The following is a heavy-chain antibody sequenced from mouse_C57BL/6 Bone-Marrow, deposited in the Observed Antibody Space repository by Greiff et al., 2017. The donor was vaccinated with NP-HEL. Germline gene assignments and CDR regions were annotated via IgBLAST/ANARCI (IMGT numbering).Heavy chain of an antibody. CDR3: ARHYSNYRDAMDY. Sequence: QVQLQQSDAELVKPGASVKISCKVSGYTFTDYTIHWMKQRPEQGLEWIGYIYPRDGSTKYNEKFKGKATLTADKSSSTAYMQLNSLTSEDSAVXVCARHYSNYRDAMDYWGQGTSVTVSS. CDR1: GYTFTDYT. D-gene: IGHD2-5*01. CDR2: IYPRDGST. V-gene: IGHV1-78*01. J-gene: IGHJ4*01.